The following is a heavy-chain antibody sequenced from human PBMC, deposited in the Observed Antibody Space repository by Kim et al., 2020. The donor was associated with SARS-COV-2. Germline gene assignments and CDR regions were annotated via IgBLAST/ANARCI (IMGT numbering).Heavy chain of an antibody. CDR2: IYYSGST. CDR1: GGSISSSSYY. CDR3: AREVVAAISPPRFDY. V-gene: IGHV4-39*07. D-gene: IGHD2-15*01. Sequence: SETLSLTCTVSGGSISSSSYYWGWIRQPPGKGLEWIGSIYYSGSTYYNPSLKSRVTISVDTSKNQFSLKLSSVTAADTAVYYCAREVVAAISPPRFDYWGQGTLVTVSS. J-gene: IGHJ4*02.